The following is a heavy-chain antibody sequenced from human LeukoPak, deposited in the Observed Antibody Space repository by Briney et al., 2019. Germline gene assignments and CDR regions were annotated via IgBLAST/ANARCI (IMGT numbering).Heavy chain of an antibody. Sequence: TSETLSLTCTVSGGSISSSSYYWGWIRQPPGKGLEWIGSIYYSGSTYYNPSLKSRVTISVDTSKNQFSLKLSSVTAADTAVYYCAREYDVDYMDVWGKGTTVTVSS. D-gene: IGHD1-1*01. J-gene: IGHJ6*03. CDR1: GGSISSSSYY. V-gene: IGHV4-39*07. CDR3: AREYDVDYMDV. CDR2: IYYSGST.